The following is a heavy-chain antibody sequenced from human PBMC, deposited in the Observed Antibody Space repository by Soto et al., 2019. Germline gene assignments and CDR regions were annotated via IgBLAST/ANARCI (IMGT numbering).Heavy chain of an antibody. CDR1: GYTFTTFW. CDR3: ARIYCTTTCYSWFGP. Sequence: VQLVQSGAEVRKPGESLRISCTGFGYTFTTFWISWVRQMPGKGLEWMGRIDPRDSSVTYSAYFEGHVTITVDKSISTAYLQWGSLKASDTAKYYCARIYCTTTCYSWFGPWGQGALVTVSS. V-gene: IGHV5-10-1*03. CDR2: IDPRDSSV. J-gene: IGHJ5*02. D-gene: IGHD2-2*01.